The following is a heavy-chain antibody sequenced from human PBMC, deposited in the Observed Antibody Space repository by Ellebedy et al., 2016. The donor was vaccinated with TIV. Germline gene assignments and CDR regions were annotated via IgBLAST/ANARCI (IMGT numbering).Heavy chain of an antibody. CDR3: AAEEKYCTNGVCSGGFQH. V-gene: IGHV5-10-1*01. J-gene: IGHJ1*01. Sequence: GESLKISCKGSGYSFTSYWISWVRQMPGKGLEWMGRIDPSDSYTNYCPSFQGHVTISADKSISTAYLQWSSLKASDTAMYYCAAEEKYCTNGVCSGGFQHWGQGTLVTVSS. D-gene: IGHD2-8*01. CDR1: GYSFTSYW. CDR2: IDPSDSYT.